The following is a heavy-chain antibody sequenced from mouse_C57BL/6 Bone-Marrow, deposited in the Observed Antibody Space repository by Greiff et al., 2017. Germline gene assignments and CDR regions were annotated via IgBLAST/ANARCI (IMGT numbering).Heavy chain of an antibody. CDR1: GFSLTSYG. Sequence: QVQLKESGPGLVQPSPSLSITCTVSGFSLTSYGVHWVRQSPGKGLEWLGVIWSGGSTDYNAAFISRLNISKDKSTSQIFFKMNSLQADDTAIYYCARRGGNLYFDVWGTGTTVTVSS. CDR2: IWSGGST. V-gene: IGHV2-2*01. J-gene: IGHJ1*03. CDR3: ARRGGNLYFDV.